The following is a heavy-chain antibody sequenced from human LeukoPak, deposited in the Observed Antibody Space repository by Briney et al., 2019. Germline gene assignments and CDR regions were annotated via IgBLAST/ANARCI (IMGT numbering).Heavy chain of an antibody. Sequence: SETLSVTCTVSGGSISSYYWSWIRQPPGKGLEWIGYIYYSGSTNYNPSLKSPVTISVDTSKNQFSLKLSSVTAADTAVYYCARDGYYYGSGSLDYWGQGTLVTVSS. CDR2: IYYSGST. J-gene: IGHJ4*02. V-gene: IGHV4-59*01. CDR1: GGSISSYY. CDR3: ARDGYYYGSGSLDY. D-gene: IGHD3-10*01.